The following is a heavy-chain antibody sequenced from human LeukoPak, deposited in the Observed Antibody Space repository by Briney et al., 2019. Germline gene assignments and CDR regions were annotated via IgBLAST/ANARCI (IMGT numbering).Heavy chain of an antibody. CDR3: ARDPYGSGSYTRFDP. Sequence: PGGSLRLSCAASGFTFSSYAMSWVRQAPGKGLEWVSAISGSGGSTYYADSVKGRFTISRDNSKNTLYLQMNSLRAEDTAVYYCARDPYGSGSYTRFDPWGQGTLVTVSS. CDR1: GFTFSSYA. CDR2: ISGSGGST. V-gene: IGHV3-23*01. J-gene: IGHJ5*02. D-gene: IGHD3-10*01.